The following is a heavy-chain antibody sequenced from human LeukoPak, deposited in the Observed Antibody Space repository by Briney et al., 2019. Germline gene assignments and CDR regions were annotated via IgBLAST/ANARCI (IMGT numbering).Heavy chain of an antibody. CDR1: GVSISSYY. D-gene: IGHD6-13*01. CDR2: VYYSGST. J-gene: IGHJ5*02. V-gene: IGHV4-59*08. Sequence: SETLSLTCTVSGVSISSYYWSWIRQPPGKGLEWIGYVYYSGSTNYNPSLKSRVTISLDTSKNHFSLKLSSVTAADTAVYYCARQGIAAYYDPWGQGTLVTVSP. CDR3: ARQGIAAYYDP.